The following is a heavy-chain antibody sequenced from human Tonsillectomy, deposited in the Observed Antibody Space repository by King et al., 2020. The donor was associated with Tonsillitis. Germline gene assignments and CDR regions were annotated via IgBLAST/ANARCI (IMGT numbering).Heavy chain of an antibody. CDR1: GFTVSSNY. J-gene: IGHJ4*02. CDR2: IYSGGST. V-gene: IGHV3-53*01. Sequence: VQLVESGGGLIQPGGSLRLSCAASGFTVSSNYMSWVRQAPGKGLEWVSVIYSGGSTYYADSVKGRFTISRDNSKNTLYLQMNSLRAEDTAVYYCARGPRELWLGGHFDYWGQGTLVTVSS. D-gene: IGHD5-18*01. CDR3: ARGPRELWLGGHFDY.